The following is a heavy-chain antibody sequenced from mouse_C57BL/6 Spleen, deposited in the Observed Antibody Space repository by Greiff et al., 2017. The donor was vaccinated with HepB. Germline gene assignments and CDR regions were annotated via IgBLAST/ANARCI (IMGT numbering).Heavy chain of an antibody. V-gene: IGHV1-50*01. CDR3: ARRLSGYFDY. CDR1: GYTFTSYW. Sequence: QVQLQQPGAELVKPGASVKLSCKASGYTFTSYWMQWVKQRPGQGLEWIGEIDPSDSYTNYNQKFKGKATLTVDTSSSTAYMQLSSLTSEDSAVYYCARRLSGYFDYWGQGTTLTVSS. CDR2: IDPSDSYT. D-gene: IGHD3-1*01. J-gene: IGHJ2*01.